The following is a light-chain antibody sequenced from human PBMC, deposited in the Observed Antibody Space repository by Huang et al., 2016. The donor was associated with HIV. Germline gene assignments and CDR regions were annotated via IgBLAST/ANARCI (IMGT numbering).Light chain of an antibody. J-gene: IGKJ5*01. V-gene: IGKV2-28*01. CDR2: LGS. CDR1: QSLLHSNGYNY. CDR3: MQSLQTIT. Sequence: IVMTQSPLSLSVTPGEPASISCRSSQSLLHSNGYNYLDWYLQRPGQSPQLLIYLGSNRASGVPDRFSGSGSGTDFTLKISRVEAEDIGVYYCMQSLQTITFGQGTRLEIK.